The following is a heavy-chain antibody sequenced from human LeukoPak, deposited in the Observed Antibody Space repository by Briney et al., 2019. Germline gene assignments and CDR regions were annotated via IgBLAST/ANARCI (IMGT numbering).Heavy chain of an antibody. Sequence: SETLSLTCTVSDYSISSGYYWGWIRPPPGKGLEWIGSIYHSGSTYYNPSLKSRVTISVDTSKNQFFLKLSSVTAADTAVYYCARVKHMAIRGNYFDYWGQGTLVTVSS. CDR2: IYHSGST. V-gene: IGHV4-38-2*02. CDR3: ARVKHMAIRGNYFDY. D-gene: IGHD2-21*01. J-gene: IGHJ4*02. CDR1: DYSISSGYY.